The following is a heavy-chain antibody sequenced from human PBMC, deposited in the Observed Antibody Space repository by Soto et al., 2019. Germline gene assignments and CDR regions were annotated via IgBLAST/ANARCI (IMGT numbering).Heavy chain of an antibody. V-gene: IGHV4-59*08. Sequence: SQTLSLTCTVSGGSISSYYWSWIRQPPGKELEWIGYIYYSGSTNYNPSLKRRVTISVDTSKNQFSLKLSSVTAADTSVYYCARLYGFSGFDYWGQGTLVTVSS. D-gene: IGHD6-25*01. CDR2: IYYSGST. J-gene: IGHJ4*02. CDR1: GGSISSYY. CDR3: ARLYGFSGFDY.